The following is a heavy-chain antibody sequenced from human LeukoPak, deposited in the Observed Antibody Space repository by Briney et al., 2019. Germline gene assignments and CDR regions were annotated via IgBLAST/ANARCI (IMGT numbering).Heavy chain of an antibody. J-gene: IGHJ4*02. D-gene: IGHD3-9*01. V-gene: IGHV3-64D*06. CDR3: VKDGTLNYDTLTGYYTRTEYYFDY. CDR2: ISSNGGST. Sequence: GGSLRLSCSASGFTFSSYAMHWVRQAPGKGLEYVSAISSNGGSTYYADSVKGRFTISRDNSKNTLYLQMSSLRAEDTAVYYCVKDGTLNYDTLTGYYTRTEYYFDYWGQGTLVTVSS. CDR1: GFTFSSYA.